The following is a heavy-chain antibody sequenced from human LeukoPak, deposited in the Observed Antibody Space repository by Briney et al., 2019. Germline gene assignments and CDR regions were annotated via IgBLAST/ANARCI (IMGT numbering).Heavy chain of an antibody. Sequence: PSETLSLTCAVYGGSFSGYFSWIRQSPGKGLEWIGEINHRGVTNYRPSLGGRVSIFTDRSLNQFSLRLTSVTAADTGTYYCASGPGTSVIRGVSPKYWGQGTPVTVSS. CDR2: INHRGVT. V-gene: IGHV4-34*01. D-gene: IGHD3-10*01. J-gene: IGHJ4*02. CDR1: GGSFSGYF. CDR3: ASGPGTSVIRGVSPKY.